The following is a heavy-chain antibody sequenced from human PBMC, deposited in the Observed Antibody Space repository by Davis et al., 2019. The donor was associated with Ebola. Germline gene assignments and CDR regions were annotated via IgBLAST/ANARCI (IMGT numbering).Heavy chain of an antibody. CDR1: GGSFSGYY. V-gene: IGHV4-34*01. CDR3: ARLSAGVGVTIYYYYYYMDV. CDR2: INHSGST. J-gene: IGHJ6*03. Sequence: PSETLSLTCAVYGGSFSGYYWSWIRQPPGKGLEWIGEINHSGSTNYNPSLKSRVTISVDTSKNQFSLKLSSVTAADTAVYYCARLSAGVGVTIYYYYYYMDVWGKGTTVTVSS. D-gene: IGHD3-10*01.